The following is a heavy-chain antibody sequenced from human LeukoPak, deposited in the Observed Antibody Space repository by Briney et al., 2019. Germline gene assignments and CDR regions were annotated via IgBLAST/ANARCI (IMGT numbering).Heavy chain of an antibody. CDR2: ISSSGSTI. V-gene: IGHV3-48*03. CDR1: GFTFSSYE. Sequence: QPGGSLRLSCAASGFTFSSYEMNWVRQAPGKGLEWVSYISSSGSTIYYADSVKGRFTISRDNAKNSLYLQMNSLRAEDTAVYYCARDEGDRAGWDYYYYGMDVWGKGTTVTVSS. CDR3: ARDEGDRAGWDYYYYGMDV. J-gene: IGHJ6*04. D-gene: IGHD2-21*02.